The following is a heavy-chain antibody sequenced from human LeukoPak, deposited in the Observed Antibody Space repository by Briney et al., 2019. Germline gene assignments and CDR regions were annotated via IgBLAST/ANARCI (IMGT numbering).Heavy chain of an antibody. V-gene: IGHV1-3*01. CDR1: GYTFTSYA. J-gene: IGHJ4*02. D-gene: IGHD2-2*01. CDR3: ASDVGYCSSSSCYGLYY. CDR2: INAGNGNT. Sequence: ASVKVSCKASGYTFTSYAMHWVRQAPGQRLEWMGWINAGNGNTKYSQKFQGRVTITRNTSISTAYMELSSLRSEDTAVYYCASDVGYCSSSSCYGLYYWGQGTLVTVSS.